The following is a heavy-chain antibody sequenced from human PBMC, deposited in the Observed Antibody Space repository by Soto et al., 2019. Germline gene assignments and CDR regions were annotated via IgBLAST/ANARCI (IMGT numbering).Heavy chain of an antibody. CDR2: IYHGGST. CDR1: GGSISSGGYS. D-gene: IGHD7-27*01. Sequence: PSETLSLTCAVSGGSISSGGYSWSWIRQPPGKGLEWIGYIYHGGSTYYNPSLKSRVTISVDGSKNQFSLKLSSVTAADTAVYYCARVPGPWGQGTLVTVSS. J-gene: IGHJ5*02. V-gene: IGHV4-30-2*01. CDR3: ARVPGP.